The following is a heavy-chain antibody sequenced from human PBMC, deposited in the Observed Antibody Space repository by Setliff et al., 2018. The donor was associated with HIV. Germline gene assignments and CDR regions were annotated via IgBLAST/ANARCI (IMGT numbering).Heavy chain of an antibody. D-gene: IGHD1-1*01. CDR3: VKEYHTTATETRLANYFDY. Sequence: ASVKVSCKASGYTFTSCFMHWVRQAPGQGLEYMGIINPSDGTTDYTQKFQDRVTMTSDTSTSTVYMELRSLRSEDTAIYYCVKEYHTTATETRLANYFDYWGQGTLVTVSS. J-gene: IGHJ4*02. CDR1: GYTFTSCF. CDR2: INPSDGTT. V-gene: IGHV1-46*01.